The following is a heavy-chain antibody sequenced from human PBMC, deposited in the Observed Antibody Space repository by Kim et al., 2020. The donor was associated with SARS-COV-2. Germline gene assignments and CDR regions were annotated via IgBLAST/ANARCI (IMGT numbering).Heavy chain of an antibody. CDR3: ARGRIAAAGDYYYYGMDV. J-gene: IGHJ6*02. V-gene: IGHV1-3*01. CDR1: GYTFTSYA. D-gene: IGHD6-13*01. CDR2: INAGNGNT. Sequence: ASVKVSCKASGYTFTSYAMHWVRQAPGQRLEWMGWINAGNGNTKYSQKFQGRVTITRDTSASTAYMELSSLRSEDTAVYYCARGRIAAAGDYYYYGMDVWGQGTTVTVSS.